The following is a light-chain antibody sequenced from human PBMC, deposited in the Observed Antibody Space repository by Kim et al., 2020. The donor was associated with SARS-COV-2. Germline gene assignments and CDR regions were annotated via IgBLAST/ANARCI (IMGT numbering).Light chain of an antibody. CDR3: QQYKSWYT. Sequence: LSASLGDRVTITCRASQSISSWLAWYQQKPGKAPKVLISKASTLESGVSSRFSGSGSGTEFTLTISSLQPDDFATYYCQQYKSWYTFGQGTKLEI. CDR2: KAS. V-gene: IGKV1-5*03. J-gene: IGKJ2*01. CDR1: QSISSW.